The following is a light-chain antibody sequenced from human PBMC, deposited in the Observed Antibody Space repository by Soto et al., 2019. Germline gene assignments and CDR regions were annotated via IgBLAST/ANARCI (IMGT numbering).Light chain of an antibody. Sequence: NFMLTQPHSVSDSPGKTVTFSCTRSGGSIASNHVQWYQQRPGSAPTTVIYKNDQRPSGVPDRFSGSIDSSSNSASLSISGLKTEDEADFYCQSYDSNSVVFGGGTKLTVL. CDR2: KND. CDR3: QSYDSNSVV. CDR1: GGSIASNH. V-gene: IGLV6-57*04. J-gene: IGLJ2*01.